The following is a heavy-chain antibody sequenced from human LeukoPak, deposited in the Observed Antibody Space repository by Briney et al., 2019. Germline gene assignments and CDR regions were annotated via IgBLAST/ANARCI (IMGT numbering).Heavy chain of an antibody. D-gene: IGHD6-19*01. CDR1: GYTFTSYY. CDR2: INPSGGST. Sequence: ASVKVSCKASGYTFTSYYMHWARQAPGEGLEWMGIINPSGGSTSYAQKFQGRVTMTRDTSTSTVYMELSSLRSEDTAVYYCARDRDRSSGWYSDFDYWGQGTLVTVSS. CDR3: ARDRDRSSGWYSDFDY. J-gene: IGHJ4*02. V-gene: IGHV1-46*01.